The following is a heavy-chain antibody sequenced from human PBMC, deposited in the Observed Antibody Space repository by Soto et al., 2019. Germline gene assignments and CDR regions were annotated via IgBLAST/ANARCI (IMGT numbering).Heavy chain of an antibody. CDR3: ARDPDGHYGRWETLDI. Sequence: QVQLQERGPGLVMPSQTLSLTCTVFGGSMSSGAYYWSWIRQHPGKGLEWIGYIYYSGSTYYNPSLKSRVTISVDKSKNQFSLKLSSVTAADTAVYYCARDPDGHYGRWETLDIWGQGTMVTVSS. V-gene: IGHV4-31*03. CDR2: IYYSGST. CDR1: GGSMSSGAYY. D-gene: IGHD4-17*01. J-gene: IGHJ3*02.